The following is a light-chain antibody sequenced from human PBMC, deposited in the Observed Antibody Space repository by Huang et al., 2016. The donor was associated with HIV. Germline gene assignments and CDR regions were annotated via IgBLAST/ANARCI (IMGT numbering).Light chain of an antibody. CDR2: WAS. J-gene: IGKJ4*01. CDR3: QQYYSTPLT. CDR1: QSVLYSSNNKNY. V-gene: IGKV4-1*01. Sequence: DIVMTQSPDSLAVSLGERATINCKSSQSVLYSSNNKNYLAWYQQKPGQPPNLLIYWASTRESGVPDRFSGSGSGTDFTLTISNLQAEDVAVYYCQQYYSTPLTFGGGTKEELK.